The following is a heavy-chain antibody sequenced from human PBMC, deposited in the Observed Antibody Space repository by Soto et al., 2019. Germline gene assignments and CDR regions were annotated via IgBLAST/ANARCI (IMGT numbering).Heavy chain of an antibody. CDR3: ARDLGGWPDY. D-gene: IGHD6-19*01. V-gene: IGHV1-3*01. Sequence: ASVKVSCKASGYTFTSYAIHWVRQAPGQRLEWMGWINAGNGNTKYSQKFQDRVTITRDTSASTAYMELSSLRSEDTDVYYCARDLGGWPDYWGQGTLVTVSS. J-gene: IGHJ4*02. CDR1: GYTFTSYA. CDR2: INAGNGNT.